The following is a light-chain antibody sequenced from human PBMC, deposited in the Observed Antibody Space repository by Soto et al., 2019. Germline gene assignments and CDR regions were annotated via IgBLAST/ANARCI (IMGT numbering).Light chain of an antibody. CDR3: QQLNSYPWT. J-gene: IGKJ1*01. CDR1: HGISSY. V-gene: IGKV1-9*01. Sequence: IQLTQSPSSLSASVGDRVTITCRASHGISSYLAWYQQKPGKAPKLLIYAASTLQSGVPSTFGGRGSGTDFTLTISSLQPEDFATYYCQQLNSYPWTFGQGTKGDIK. CDR2: AAS.